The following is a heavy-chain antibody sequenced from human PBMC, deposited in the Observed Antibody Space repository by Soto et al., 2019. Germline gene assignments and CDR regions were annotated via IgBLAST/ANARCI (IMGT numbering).Heavy chain of an antibody. D-gene: IGHD6-13*01. CDR3: QTDPGLPPPEAYQQLPVQAIDX. CDR1: GCSFSGYT. J-gene: IGHJ4*01. Sequence: GGSLRLSFSASGCSFSGYTMGWVRQAPGTGLAWVSTISSSGVITSHADSVQVRFTVSIDNSKNTLYLQMNSLMVEDTAVCYCQTDPGLPPPEAYQQLPVQAIDXWGHRTLVTVSX. V-gene: IGHV3-23*01. CDR2: ISSSGVIT.